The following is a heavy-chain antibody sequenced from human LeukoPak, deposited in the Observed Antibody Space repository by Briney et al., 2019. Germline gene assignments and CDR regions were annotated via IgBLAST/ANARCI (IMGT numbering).Heavy chain of an antibody. CDR1: GDSINNLYL. CDR2: MYPSGTT. Sequence: GTLFLTCNVFGDSINNLYLWGWVRQPPGKGPEWIGEMYPSGTTHSNPSVKSRVTISIDKSKNQFFLNLSSVTAADTAVYYCAGLVGRYSSGLYYYYFDYWGQGTLVTVSS. D-gene: IGHD3-22*01. CDR3: AGLVGRYSSGLYYYYFDY. V-gene: IGHV4-4*02. J-gene: IGHJ4*02.